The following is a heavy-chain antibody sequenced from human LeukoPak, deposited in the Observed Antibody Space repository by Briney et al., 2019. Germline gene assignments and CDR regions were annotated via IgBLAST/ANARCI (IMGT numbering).Heavy chain of an antibody. Sequence: ASVKVSCKASGYTFTSYYIHWVRQAPGQGLEWMGWIDPNSGGTRYAQKFQGRVTMTRDTSITTAYMDLSRLRSDDTAVYYCARDRSQQLPNGDAFDIWGQGTVVTVSS. V-gene: IGHV1-2*02. CDR3: ARDRSQQLPNGDAFDI. J-gene: IGHJ3*02. CDR1: GYTFTSYY. CDR2: IDPNSGGT. D-gene: IGHD6-13*01.